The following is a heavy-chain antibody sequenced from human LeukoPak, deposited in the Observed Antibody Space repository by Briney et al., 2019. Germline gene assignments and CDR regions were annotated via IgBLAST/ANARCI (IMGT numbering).Heavy chain of an antibody. V-gene: IGHV3-48*03. CDR3: ASASCYGCGFDY. J-gene: IGHJ4*02. CDR1: EFTFSYYE. Sequence: GGSLRLSCEVSEFTFSYYEMNWVRQAPGKGLEWVSHIGRSGITIHYADSVKGRFTISRDNAKNSLYLQMNSLRAEDTAVYYCASASCYGCGFDYWGQGTLVTVSS. D-gene: IGHD2-2*01. CDR2: IGRSGITI.